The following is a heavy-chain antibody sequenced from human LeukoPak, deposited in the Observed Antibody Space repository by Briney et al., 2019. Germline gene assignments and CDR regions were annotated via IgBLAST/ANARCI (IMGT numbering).Heavy chain of an antibody. CDR1: GYTFTSYD. J-gene: IGHJ6*03. CDR2: MNPNSGNT. V-gene: IGHV1-8*01. Sequence: ASVKVSCKASGYTFTSYDINWVRQATGQGLEWMGWMNPNSGNTGYAQKFQGRVTMTRNTSISTACMELSSLRFEDTAVYYCARGIRAAAGDYYYYYMDVWGKGTTVTVSS. D-gene: IGHD6-13*01. CDR3: ARGIRAAAGDYYYYYMDV.